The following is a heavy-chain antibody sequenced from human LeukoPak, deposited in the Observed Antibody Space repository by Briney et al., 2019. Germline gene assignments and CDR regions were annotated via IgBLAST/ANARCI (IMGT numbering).Heavy chain of an antibody. V-gene: IGHV3-9*01. D-gene: IGHD3-10*01. CDR3: ASTYGSGSYLHS. CDR2: ISWNGDTI. CDR1: GFDFYNYL. Sequence: GGSLRLSCAASGFDFYNYLMHWVRQAPGKGPEWVSEISWNGDTIGYADSVEGRFIISRDNARKSLYLQMNNLRPEDTALYYCASTYGSGSYLHSWGQGTLVTVSS. J-gene: IGHJ5*02.